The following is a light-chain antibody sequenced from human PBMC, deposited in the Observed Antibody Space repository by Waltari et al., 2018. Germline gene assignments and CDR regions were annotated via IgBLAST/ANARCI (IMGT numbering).Light chain of an antibody. CDR1: SSDVGGYNY. Sequence: QSALTQPASVSGSPGQSITISCTGTSSDVGGYNYVSWYQQHPGKAPKLIIYEVTDRPSGVSNRFSGSKSGTTASLTISGLQAEDEADYSCSSYTSSSTFSVVFGGGTKLTVL. CDR2: EVT. CDR3: SSYTSSSTFSVV. J-gene: IGLJ2*01. V-gene: IGLV2-14*01.